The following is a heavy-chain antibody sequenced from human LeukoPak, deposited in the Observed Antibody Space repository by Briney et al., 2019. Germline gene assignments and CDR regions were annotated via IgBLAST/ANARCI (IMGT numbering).Heavy chain of an antibody. CDR1: GFTFGDYA. J-gene: IGHJ4*02. CDR3: TREPLRYFDWTAYFDY. V-gene: IGHV3-49*04. D-gene: IGHD3-9*01. CDR2: IRSKAYGGTT. Sequence: GGSLRLSCTASGFTFGDYAISWVRQAPGKGLEWVGFIRSKAYGGTTEYAASVKGRFTISRDDSKSIAYPQMNSLKTEDTAVYYCTREPLRYFDWTAYFDYWGQGTLVTVSS.